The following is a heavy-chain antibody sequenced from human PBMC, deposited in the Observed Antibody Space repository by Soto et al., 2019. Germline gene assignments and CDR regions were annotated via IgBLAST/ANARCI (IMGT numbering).Heavy chain of an antibody. J-gene: IGHJ4*02. CDR3: ARPSSDSSSWPY. CDR2: IDPSDSYT. CDR1: GYSFTSYW. D-gene: IGHD6-13*01. Sequence: GESLKISCKGSGYSFTSYWISWVRQMPGKGLEWMGRIDPSDSYTNYSPSFQGHVTISADKSISTAYLQWSSLKASDTAMYYGARPSSDSSSWPYWGQGTLVTVS. V-gene: IGHV5-10-1*01.